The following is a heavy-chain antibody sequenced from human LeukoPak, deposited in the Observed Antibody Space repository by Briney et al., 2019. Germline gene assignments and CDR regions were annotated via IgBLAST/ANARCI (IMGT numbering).Heavy chain of an antibody. V-gene: IGHV3-66*01. CDR1: GFTVSSNY. D-gene: IGHD5-18*01. CDR2: IYSGGST. CDR3: VRERTAMVTGFDY. J-gene: IGHJ4*02. Sequence: PGGSLRLSCAASGFTVSSNYMSWVRQAPGKGLEWVSVIYSGGSTYYADSVKGRFTISRDNSKNTLYLQMNSLRAEDTAVYYCVRERTAMVTGFDYWGQGTLVTVSS.